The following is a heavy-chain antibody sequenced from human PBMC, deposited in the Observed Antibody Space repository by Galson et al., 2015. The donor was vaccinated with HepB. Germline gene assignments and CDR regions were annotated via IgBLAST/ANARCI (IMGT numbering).Heavy chain of an antibody. V-gene: IGHV3-30*04. Sequence: SLRLSCAASGFDVSAFAMHWVRQTPGKGLEWVAVLSSNEKNIYCADSVRGRFTISRDNSKDTLYLQMNSLRAEDTAVYYCARTFYFDYWGQGTPVTVSS. J-gene: IGHJ4*02. CDR1: GFDVSAFA. CDR3: ARTFYFDY. CDR2: LSSNEKNI.